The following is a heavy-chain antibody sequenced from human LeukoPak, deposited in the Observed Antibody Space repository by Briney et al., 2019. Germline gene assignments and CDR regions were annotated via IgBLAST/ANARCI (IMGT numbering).Heavy chain of an antibody. V-gene: IGHV1-2*02. J-gene: IGHJ6*03. CDR2: IDPNTGDS. CDR1: EYTFTGYY. CDR3: ARDLMVRGPMDV. D-gene: IGHD3-10*01. Sequence: ASVKVSCKASEYTFTGYYIHWVRQAPGQGLEWMGWIDPNTGDSNYVQKFQGRVTMTRDTSINTAYMELSRLRSDDTAVYYCARDLMVRGPMDVWGKGTTVTVSS.